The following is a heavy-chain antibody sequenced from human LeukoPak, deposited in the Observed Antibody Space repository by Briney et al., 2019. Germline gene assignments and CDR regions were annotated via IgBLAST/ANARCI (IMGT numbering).Heavy chain of an antibody. CDR2: ISSTGSTI. V-gene: IGHV3-48*04. CDR1: GFTFSFYS. D-gene: IGHD2-8*01. CDR3: AKDKDVYRNFDY. J-gene: IGHJ4*02. Sequence: GGSLRLSCAASGFTFSFYSMNWVRQAPGKGLEWVSYISSTGSTIFYADSVKGRFTISRDNAKNSLYLQMNSLRAEDTAVYYCAKDKDVYRNFDYWGQGTLVTVSS.